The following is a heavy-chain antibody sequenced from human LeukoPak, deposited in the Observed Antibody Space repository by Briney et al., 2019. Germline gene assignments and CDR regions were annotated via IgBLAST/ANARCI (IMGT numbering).Heavy chain of an antibody. CDR1: GFTFSSYA. Sequence: SLRLSCAASGFTFSSYAMYWVRQAPGKGLEWVAVISYDGNNKYYADSVKGRFTISRDDSQNTLSLQMNSLRAEDTAVYYCARGGPERISSSTNYYFDYWGQGTLVTVSS. CDR2: ISYDGNNK. J-gene: IGHJ4*02. D-gene: IGHD6-6*01. V-gene: IGHV3-30-3*01. CDR3: ARGGPERISSSTNYYFDY.